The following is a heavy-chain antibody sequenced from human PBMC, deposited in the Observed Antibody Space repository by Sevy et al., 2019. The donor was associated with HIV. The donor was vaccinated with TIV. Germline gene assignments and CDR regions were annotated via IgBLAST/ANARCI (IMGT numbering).Heavy chain of an antibody. CDR2: IWNDGSNK. V-gene: IGHV3-33*03. Sequence: GGSLRLSCVGSEFTFSYYGMHWVRQAPGKGLEWVAAIWNDGSNKYYADSVKGRFTISKDNSKNTLYLQMNSLRAEDTAVYYCAKDTRDCIGGTCYSAPLYNWFDPWGQGTLVTVSS. CDR1: EFTFSYYG. CDR3: AKDTRDCIGGTCYSAPLYNWFDP. D-gene: IGHD2-15*01. J-gene: IGHJ5*02.